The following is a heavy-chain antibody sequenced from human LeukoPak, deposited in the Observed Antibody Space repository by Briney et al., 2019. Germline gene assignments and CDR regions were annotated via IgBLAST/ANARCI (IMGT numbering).Heavy chain of an antibody. CDR3: ARPQLYDYVWGSYRSSFAFAI. Sequence: ASVKVSCKISGHTLTELSIHWVRQAPGKGLEWMGGFDTQEGETIFAQNFQGRVTMTRNTSISTAYMELSSLRSEDTAVYYCARPQLYDYVWGSYRSSFAFAIWGQGTMVTVSS. CDR1: GHTLTELS. V-gene: IGHV1-24*01. CDR2: FDTQEGET. J-gene: IGHJ3*02. D-gene: IGHD3-16*02.